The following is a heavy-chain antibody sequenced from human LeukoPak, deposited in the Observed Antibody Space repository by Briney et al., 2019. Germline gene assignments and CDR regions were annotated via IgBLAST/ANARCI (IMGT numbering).Heavy chain of an antibody. CDR2: IYYSGST. CDR1: GGSISSYY. V-gene: IGHV4-59*01. Sequence: SETLSLTCTVSGGSISSYYWSWIRQPAGKGLEWIGYIYYSGSTNYNPSLKSRVTISVDTSKNQFSLKLSSVTAADTAVYYCARVDPSGSYYSVYFDYWGQGTLVTVSS. D-gene: IGHD1-26*01. J-gene: IGHJ4*02. CDR3: ARVDPSGSYYSVYFDY.